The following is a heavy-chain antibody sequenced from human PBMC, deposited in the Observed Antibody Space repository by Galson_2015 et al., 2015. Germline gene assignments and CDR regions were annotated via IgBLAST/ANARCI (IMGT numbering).Heavy chain of an antibody. J-gene: IGHJ5*02. CDR1: GGSISSSNW. CDR3: ARGFVGPNWFDP. Sequence: LSLTCAVSGGSISSSNWWSWVRQPPGKGLEWIGEIYHSGSTNYNPSLKSRVIISLDKSKNHFSLNLSSVTAADTAVYYCARGFVGPNWFDPWGQGTLVTVSS. V-gene: IGHV4-4*02. D-gene: IGHD3-16*01. CDR2: IYHSGST.